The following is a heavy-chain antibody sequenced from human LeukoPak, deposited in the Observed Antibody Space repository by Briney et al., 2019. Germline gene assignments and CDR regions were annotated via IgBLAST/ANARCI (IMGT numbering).Heavy chain of an antibody. CDR1: GFSFSSYA. CDR2: MSGRGGST. V-gene: IGHV3-23*01. CDR3: AKDPRDY. Sequence: GGSLRLSCAASGFSFSSYAMSGVRQAPGKGLEGGSAMSGRGGSTYYADSVKGRFTISRDNSKNTLYMKMNSLRAEDTAVYYCAKDPRDYWGQGTLVTVSS. J-gene: IGHJ4*02.